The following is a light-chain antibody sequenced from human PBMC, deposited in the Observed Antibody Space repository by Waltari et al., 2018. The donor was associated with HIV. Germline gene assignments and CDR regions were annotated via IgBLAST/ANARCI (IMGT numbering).Light chain of an antibody. CDR2: DGD. CDR3: GTWDTTLSAVV. V-gene: IGLV1-51*01. CDR1: SPTLGKNY. Sequence: QSVLTQPPSVSAAPGETVIISSPGTSPTLGKNYVSMYQQLPGTAPILFIYDGDLRHSGFPDRFSGSRSGTSATLGITRLQTGDEADYYCGTWDTTLSAVVFGGGTKLTVL. J-gene: IGLJ2*01.